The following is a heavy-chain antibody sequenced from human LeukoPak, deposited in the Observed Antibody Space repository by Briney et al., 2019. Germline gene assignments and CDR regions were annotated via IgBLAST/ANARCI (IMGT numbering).Heavy chain of an antibody. D-gene: IGHD3-22*01. J-gene: IGHJ4*02. CDR1: GGSISSGSYY. Sequence: PSETLSLTCTVSGGSISSGSYYWSWIRQPAGKGLEWIGRIYTSGSTNYNPSLKSRVTISVDTSKNQFSLKLSSVTAADTAVYYCARGWKYDNSGYFSGYWGQGTLVTVSS. CDR3: ARGWKYDNSGYFSGY. V-gene: IGHV4-61*02. CDR2: IYTSGST.